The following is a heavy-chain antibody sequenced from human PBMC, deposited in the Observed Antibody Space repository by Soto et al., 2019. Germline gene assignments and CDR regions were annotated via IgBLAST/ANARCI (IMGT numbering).Heavy chain of an antibody. CDR3: ARRDYGDYIDGMEV. CDR2: ISAYNGNT. J-gene: IGHJ6*02. Sequence: VSLKVSCKASGYTFTSYGISWVRQAPGQGLEWMGWISAYNGNTNYAQKLQGRVTMTTDTSTSTAYMELRSLRSDDTAVYYCARRDYGDYIDGMEVWGQGTTVTGSS. CDR1: GYTFTSYG. V-gene: IGHV1-18*04. D-gene: IGHD4-17*01.